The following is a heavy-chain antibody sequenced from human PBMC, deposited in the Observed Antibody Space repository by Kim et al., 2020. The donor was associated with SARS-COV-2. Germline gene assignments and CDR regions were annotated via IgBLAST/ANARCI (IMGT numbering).Heavy chain of an antibody. Sequence: ASVKVSCKASGYTFTSYGISWVRQAPGQGLEWMGWISAYNGNTNYAQKLQGRVTMTTDTSTSTAYMELRSLRSDDTAVYYCAIDFWSGYYNRHFDYWGQGTLVTVSS. CDR2: ISAYNGNT. D-gene: IGHD3-3*01. J-gene: IGHJ4*02. CDR1: GYTFTSYG. CDR3: AIDFWSGYYNRHFDY. V-gene: IGHV1-18*04.